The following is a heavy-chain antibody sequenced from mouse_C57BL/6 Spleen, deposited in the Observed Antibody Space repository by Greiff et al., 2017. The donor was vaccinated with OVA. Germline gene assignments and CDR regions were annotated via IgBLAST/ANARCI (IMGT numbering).Heavy chain of an antibody. Sequence: VKLQQPGAELVMPGASVKLSCKASGYTFTSYWMHWVKQRPGQGLEWIGEIDPSDSYTNYNQKFTGKSTLTVDKSSSTAYMQLSSLTSEDSAVYYCSGCITTVVAGNAMDYWGQGTSVTVSS. J-gene: IGHJ4*01. CDR1: GYTFTSYW. D-gene: IGHD1-1*01. CDR3: SGCITTVVAGNAMDY. CDR2: IDPSDSYT. V-gene: IGHV1-69*01.